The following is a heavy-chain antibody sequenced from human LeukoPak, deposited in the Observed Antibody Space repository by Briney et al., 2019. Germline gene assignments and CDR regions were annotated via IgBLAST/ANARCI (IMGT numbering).Heavy chain of an antibody. D-gene: IGHD4-23*01. Sequence: PSETLSLTCTVSGGSISSSSYYWGWIRQPPGKGLEWIGSIYYSGSTYYNPSLKSRVTISVDTSKNQFSLKLSSVTAADTAVYYCARVVTAWFDPWGQGTLVTVSS. J-gene: IGHJ5*02. CDR2: IYYSGST. CDR3: ARVVTAWFDP. V-gene: IGHV4-39*07. CDR1: GGSISSSSYY.